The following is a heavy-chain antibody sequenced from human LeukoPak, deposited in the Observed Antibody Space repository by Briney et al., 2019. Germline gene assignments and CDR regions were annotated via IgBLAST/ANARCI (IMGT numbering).Heavy chain of an antibody. CDR1: GFTFDDYA. J-gene: IGHJ5*02. V-gene: IGHV3-9*01. CDR3: ARDSVRIQTGTTP. CDR2: ISWNSGSI. Sequence: GGSLRLSCAASGFTFDDYAMHWVRQAPGKGLEWVSGISWNSGSIGYADSVKGRFTISRDNAKNSLYLQMNSLRAEDTAVYYCARDSVRIQTGTTPWGQGTLVTVSS. D-gene: IGHD1-1*01.